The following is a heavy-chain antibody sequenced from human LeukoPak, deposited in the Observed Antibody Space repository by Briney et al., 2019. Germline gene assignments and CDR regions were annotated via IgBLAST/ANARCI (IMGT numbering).Heavy chain of an antibody. CDR3: ARAWDTAMVKTVMNYYYMDV. CDR2: IYPSGGST. CDR1: GYTFTSYY. J-gene: IGHJ6*03. V-gene: IGHV1-46*01. Sequence: ASVKVSCKASGYTFTSYYMHWVRQTPGQGLEWMVIIYPSGGSTSYAQTFQGRVTMTRDTSTSTVYMELSSLRSEDTAVYYCARAWDTAMVKTVMNYYYMDVWGKGTTVTVSS. D-gene: IGHD5-18*01.